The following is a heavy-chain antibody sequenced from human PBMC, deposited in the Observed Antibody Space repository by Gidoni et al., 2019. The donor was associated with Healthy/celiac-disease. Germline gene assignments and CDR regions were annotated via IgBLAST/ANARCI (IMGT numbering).Heavy chain of an antibody. CDR2: VNHSGSS. CDR3: ARVRVVTAVYYYYGMDV. V-gene: IGHV4-34*01. Sequence: QVQLQQWGAGLLKPSETLSLTCAVYGGYFSGYYWSWIRQPPGKGLEWIGEVNHSGSSNYNPSLKSRVTISVDTSKNQFSLKLSSVTAADTAVYYCARVRVVTAVYYYYGMDVWGQGTTVTVSS. J-gene: IGHJ6*02. D-gene: IGHD2-21*02. CDR1: GGYFSGYY.